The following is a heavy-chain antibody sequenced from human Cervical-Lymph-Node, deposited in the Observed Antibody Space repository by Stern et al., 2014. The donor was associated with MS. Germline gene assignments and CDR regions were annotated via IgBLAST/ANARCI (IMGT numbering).Heavy chain of an antibody. CDR1: GGTISNYI. Sequence: QVKLVQSGAEVKKPGSSVKVSCKASGGTISNYIIGWVRQAPGQGLEWMGGVIPMFGIATYADTFQDRVTITADESTSTAYMDLSSLRSEDTSVYYCARATSDYIWGTYRFLDSWGQGTLVIVSS. CDR2: VIPMFGIA. J-gene: IGHJ4*02. V-gene: IGHV1-69*01. CDR3: ARATSDYIWGTYRFLDS. D-gene: IGHD3-16*02.